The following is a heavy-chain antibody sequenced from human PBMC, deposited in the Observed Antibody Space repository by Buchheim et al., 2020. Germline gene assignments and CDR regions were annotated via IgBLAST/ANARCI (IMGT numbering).Heavy chain of an antibody. J-gene: IGHJ4*02. CDR3: ARMRRSSSSEIMYFDY. Sequence: QVQLVHSGSELKEPGASVKVSCKASGYTFNSYGMNWVRQAPGQGLEWMGWINTNTGNPTYAQGFTGRFVFSFDTSVRTAHLQISSLKAEDTAEYYCARMRRSSSSEIMYFDYWGQGTL. V-gene: IGHV7-4-1*02. CDR2: INTNTGNP. CDR1: GYTFNSYG. D-gene: IGHD6-6*01.